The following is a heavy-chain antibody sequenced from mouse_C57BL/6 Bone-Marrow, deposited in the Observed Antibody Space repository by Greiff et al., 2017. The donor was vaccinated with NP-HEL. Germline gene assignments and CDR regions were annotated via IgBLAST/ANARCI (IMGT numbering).Heavy chain of an antibody. CDR3: SRITYYSNYRLAWFAY. CDR2: IWWGDDK. CDR1: GFSLSTFGMG. V-gene: IGHV8-8*01. D-gene: IGHD2-12*01. Sequence: QVTLKVSGPGILQPSQTLSLTCSFSGFSLSTFGMGVGWIRQPSGMGLEWLAHIWWGDDKSYNPALKSRLTISKDTSKNQVFLKIANVDTSYTATYYCSRITYYSNYRLAWFAYWGQGTLVTVSA. J-gene: IGHJ3*01.